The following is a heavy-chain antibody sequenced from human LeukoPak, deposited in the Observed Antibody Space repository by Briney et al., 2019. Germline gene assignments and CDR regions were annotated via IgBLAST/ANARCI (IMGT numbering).Heavy chain of an antibody. CDR3: AANPYSSGWYWVY. D-gene: IGHD6-19*01. J-gene: IGHJ4*02. CDR2: FDPEDRET. V-gene: IGHV1-24*01. CDR1: GYILTKLS. Sequence: ASVKVSCKVSGYILTKLSLHWVRQAPGGGLEWMGGFDPEDRETIYAQKFQGRVTMTEDTSTNTAHMELSSLRSEDTAVYYCAANPYSSGWYWVYWGQGTLVTVSS.